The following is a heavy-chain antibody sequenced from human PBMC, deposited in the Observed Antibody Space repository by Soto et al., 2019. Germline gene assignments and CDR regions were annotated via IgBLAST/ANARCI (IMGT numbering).Heavy chain of an antibody. Sequence: PGGSLRLSCAASGFTFSSYWMSWVRQAPGKGLEWVANIKQDGSEKYYVDSVKGRFTISRDNAKNSLYLQMNSLRAEDTAVYYCARDLGSIAAAGTGEGDYWGQGTLVTVSS. D-gene: IGHD6-13*01. J-gene: IGHJ4*02. V-gene: IGHV3-7*03. CDR3: ARDLGSIAAAGTGEGDY. CDR1: GFTFSSYW. CDR2: IKQDGSEK.